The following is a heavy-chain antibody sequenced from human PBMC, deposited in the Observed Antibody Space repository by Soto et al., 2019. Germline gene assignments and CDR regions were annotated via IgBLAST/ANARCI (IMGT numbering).Heavy chain of an antibody. CDR2: INHSGST. J-gene: IGHJ5*02. Sequence: PSETLSLTCIVSNGSISSRSSYWGWIRQTPGKGLEWIGSINHSGSTNYNPSLKSRVTISVDTSKNQFSLKLSSVTAADTAVYYCAREKKGVPAAMYNWFDPWGQGTLVTVSS. D-gene: IGHD2-2*01. CDR3: AREKKGVPAAMYNWFDP. CDR1: NGSISSRSSY. V-gene: IGHV4-39*07.